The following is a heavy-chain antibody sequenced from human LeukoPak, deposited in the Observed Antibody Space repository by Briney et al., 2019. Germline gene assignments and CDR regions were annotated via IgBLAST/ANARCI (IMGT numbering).Heavy chain of an antibody. Sequence: SETLSLTCTVSGDSMSTSNYYWSWIRQPPGTGLEWIGHIYYSGSTNNNPSLKSRGTISVDTSKNEFSLKLSSVTAADTAVYYCARGRRDGYNYVNWFDPWGQGTLVTVSS. CDR2: IYYSGST. CDR3: ARGRRDGYNYVNWFDP. V-gene: IGHV4-59*01. J-gene: IGHJ5*02. D-gene: IGHD5-24*01. CDR1: GDSMSTSNYY.